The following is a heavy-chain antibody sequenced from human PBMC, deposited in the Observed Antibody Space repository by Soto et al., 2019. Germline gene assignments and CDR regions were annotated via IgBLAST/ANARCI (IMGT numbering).Heavy chain of an antibody. J-gene: IGHJ4*02. Sequence: PGGSLRLSCAVSGFTFSNYAISWVRQAPGKGLEWVSIISGGGDTSYYADSVKGRFTISRDNSRNTLYLQMNSLRAEDTAVYYCAKDGLWGQGTLVTVSS. CDR1: GFTFSNYA. V-gene: IGHV3-23*01. CDR2: ISGGGDTS. CDR3: AKDGL.